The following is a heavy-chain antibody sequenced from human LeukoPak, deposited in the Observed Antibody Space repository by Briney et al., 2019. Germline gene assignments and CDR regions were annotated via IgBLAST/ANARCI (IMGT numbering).Heavy chain of an antibody. J-gene: IGHJ4*02. D-gene: IGHD3-22*01. CDR3: AKDHYYDSSGYHY. CDR2: ISGSGGST. V-gene: IGHV3-23*01. CDR1: GFTFSSYG. Sequence: GGTLRLSCAASGFTFSSYGMSWVRQAPGKGLEWVSAISGSGGSTYYADSVKGRFTISRDNSKNTLYLQMNSLRAEDTAVYYCAKDHYYDSSGYHYWGQGTLVTVSS.